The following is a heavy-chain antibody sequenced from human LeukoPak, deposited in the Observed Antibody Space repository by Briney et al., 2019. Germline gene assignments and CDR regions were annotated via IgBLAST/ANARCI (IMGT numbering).Heavy chain of an antibody. CDR3: ARGRANGSVSYGDY. Sequence: ASVKVACKASGYTFTGYYMHWVRQAPGQGLEWMGWINPNSGGTNYAQKFQGRVTMTRDTSISTAYMELSRLRSDDTAVYYCARGRANGSVSYGDYWGQGTLVTVSS. CDR2: INPNSGGT. D-gene: IGHD3-10*01. V-gene: IGHV1-2*02. CDR1: GYTFTGYY. J-gene: IGHJ4*02.